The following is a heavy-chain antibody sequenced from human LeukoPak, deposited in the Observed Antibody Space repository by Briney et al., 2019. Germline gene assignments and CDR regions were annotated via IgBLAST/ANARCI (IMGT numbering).Heavy chain of an antibody. D-gene: IGHD5-18*01. CDR2: IYYSGST. CDR1: GGSISSSSYY. Sequence: SETLSLTCTASGGSISSSSYYWGWIRQPPGKGLEWIGSIYYSGSTYYNPSLKSRVTISVDTSKNQFSLKLSSVTAADTAVYYCARFTYDPYSYGDYWGQGTLVTVSS. J-gene: IGHJ4*02. V-gene: IGHV4-39*07. CDR3: ARFTYDPYSYGDY.